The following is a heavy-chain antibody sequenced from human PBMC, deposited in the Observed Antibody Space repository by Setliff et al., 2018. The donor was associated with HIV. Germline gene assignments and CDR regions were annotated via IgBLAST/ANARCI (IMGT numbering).Heavy chain of an antibody. Sequence: PGGSLRLSCAASGFTFSSYAMHWVRQAPGKGLEWVAVISYDGSNKYYADSVKGRFTISRDNPKNTLYLQMNSLRAEDTAVYYCARCLNPEWLRFLDYWGQGTLVTVSS. D-gene: IGHD5-12*01. CDR2: ISYDGSNK. V-gene: IGHV3-30-3*01. CDR3: ARCLNPEWLRFLDY. CDR1: GFTFSSYA. J-gene: IGHJ4*02.